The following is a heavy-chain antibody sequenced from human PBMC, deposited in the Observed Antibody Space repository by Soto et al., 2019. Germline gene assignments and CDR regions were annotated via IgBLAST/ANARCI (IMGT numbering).Heavy chain of an antibody. CDR3: ARVSGSAPGYYYGMDV. V-gene: IGHV4-59*01. CDR2: IYYSGST. Sequence: SENLSLTCTVSGGSISSYYWSWIRQPPGKGLEWIGYIYYSGSTNYNPSLKSRVTISVDTSKNQFSLKLSSVTAADTAVYYCARVSGSAPGYYYGMDVWGQGTTVT. D-gene: IGHD5-12*01. CDR1: GGSISSYY. J-gene: IGHJ6*02.